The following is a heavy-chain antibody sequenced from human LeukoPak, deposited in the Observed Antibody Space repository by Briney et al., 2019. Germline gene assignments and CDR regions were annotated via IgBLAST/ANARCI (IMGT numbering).Heavy chain of an antibody. J-gene: IGHJ4*02. D-gene: IGHD5-24*01. Sequence: QPGRSLRLFCAASGFTFSSYAMHWVRQAPGKGLDGVAIISYDGTKTHHADSVKGRFTISRDNSKNTLYLQMNSLRPEDTALYYCARDRQRWLPQLIEYWGLGTLVTVSS. V-gene: IGHV3-30-3*01. CDR3: ARDRQRWLPQLIEY. CDR1: GFTFSSYA. CDR2: ISYDGTKT.